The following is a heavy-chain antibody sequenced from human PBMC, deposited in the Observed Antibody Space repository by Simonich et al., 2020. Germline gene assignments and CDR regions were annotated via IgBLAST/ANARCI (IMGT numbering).Heavy chain of an antibody. CDR1: GFTFSSYD. Sequence: EVQLVESGGGLVQPGGSLRLSCAASGFTFSSYDMQWVRQAKGKWLEWVPAIGTAGDTYYPGSVKGRFTISRENAKNSLYLQMNSLRAGDTAVYYCARGGYSGSYNWFDPWGQGTLVTVSS. J-gene: IGHJ5*02. CDR3: ARGGYSGSYNWFDP. V-gene: IGHV3-13*01. D-gene: IGHD1-26*01. CDR2: IGTAGDT.